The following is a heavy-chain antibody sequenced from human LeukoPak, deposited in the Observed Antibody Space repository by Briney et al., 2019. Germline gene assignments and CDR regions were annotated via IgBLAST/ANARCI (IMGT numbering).Heavy chain of an antibody. V-gene: IGHV3-7*01. J-gene: IGHJ4*02. CDR1: GFTFSNSW. D-gene: IGHD2-15*01. CDR3: ARDRGYSSFDY. Sequence: GGSLRLSCAAYGFTFSNSWMTWVRQAPGKDLEWVATINPDGSKVAYVGSVKGRFTISRDNAKNSVYLQMSSLRVKETGVFYCARDRGYSSFDYWGQGALVAVSS. CDR2: INPDGSKV.